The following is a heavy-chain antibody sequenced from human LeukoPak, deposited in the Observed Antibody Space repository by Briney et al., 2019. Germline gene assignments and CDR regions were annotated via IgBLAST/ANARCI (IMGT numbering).Heavy chain of an antibody. CDR3: AIDEYYYDSSGYYYGEDY. CDR1: GYTFTSYD. V-gene: IGHV1-8*01. J-gene: IGHJ4*02. D-gene: IGHD3-22*01. CDR2: MNPNSGNT. Sequence: EASVKVSCKASGYTFTSYDINWVRQATGQGLEWMGWMNPNSGNTGHAQKFQGRVTMTRNTSISTAYMELSSLRSEDTAVYYCAIDEYYYDSSGYYYGEDYWGQGTLVTVSS.